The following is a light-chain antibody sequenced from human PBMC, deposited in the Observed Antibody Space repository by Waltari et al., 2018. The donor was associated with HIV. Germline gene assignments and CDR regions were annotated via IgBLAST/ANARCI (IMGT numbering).Light chain of an antibody. Sequence: DIRMTQSPSSLSAPMGASVTMTCQATQDISNNLNWYQQKTGEAPKLLIYDESVLETGISSRFSGSGSGTNFTLTITNPQPEDVATYFCQQYDDLPFTFGPGTKV. V-gene: IGKV1-33*01. CDR1: QDISNN. CDR3: QQYDDLPFT. CDR2: DES. J-gene: IGKJ3*01.